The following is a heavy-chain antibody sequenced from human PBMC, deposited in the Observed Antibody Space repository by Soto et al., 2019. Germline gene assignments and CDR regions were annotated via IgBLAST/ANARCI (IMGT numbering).Heavy chain of an antibody. D-gene: IGHD1-20*01. Sequence: ASVKVSCKASGYTFTSYGISWVRQAPGQGLEWMGWISAYNGNTNYAQKLQGRVTMTTDTSTSTAYMELRSLRSDDTAVYYCASLLPEGISQYYYYGMDVWGQGTTVTVSS. J-gene: IGHJ6*02. CDR1: GYTFTSYG. CDR2: ISAYNGNT. CDR3: ASLLPEGISQYYYYGMDV. V-gene: IGHV1-18*01.